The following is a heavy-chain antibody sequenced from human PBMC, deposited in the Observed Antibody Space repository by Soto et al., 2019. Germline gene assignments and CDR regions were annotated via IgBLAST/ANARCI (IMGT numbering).Heavy chain of an antibody. Sequence: QVQLQESGPGLVKPSQTLSLTCTVSGGSIRSGGYYWSWIRQHPGKGLEWIGYIYYSGSTYYNPSLKSRVTISGDTSKNQFSLKLSSVTAADTAVYDCARVFSESITFFDPWGQGTLVTVSS. V-gene: IGHV4-31*03. J-gene: IGHJ5*02. CDR2: IYYSGST. CDR3: ARVFSESITFFDP. CDR1: GGSIRSGGYY. D-gene: IGHD2-21*01.